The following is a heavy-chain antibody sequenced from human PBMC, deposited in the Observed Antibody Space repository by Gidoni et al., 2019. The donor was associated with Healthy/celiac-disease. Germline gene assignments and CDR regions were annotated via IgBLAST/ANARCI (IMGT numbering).Heavy chain of an antibody. J-gene: IGHJ5*02. V-gene: IGHV4-39*01. Sequence: HLHLQESAPGLLTPSDPLSLTCTVSGASFSLSSSYWGWIRQPPVKGLEWIGSIYYSGSTYYNPSLKSRVTISVDTSKNQFALKLSSVTAADTAVYYCARLLVGATLWGWFDPWGQGTLVTVSS. CDR2: IYYSGST. CDR3: ARLLVGATLWGWFDP. CDR1: GASFSLSSSY. D-gene: IGHD1-26*01.